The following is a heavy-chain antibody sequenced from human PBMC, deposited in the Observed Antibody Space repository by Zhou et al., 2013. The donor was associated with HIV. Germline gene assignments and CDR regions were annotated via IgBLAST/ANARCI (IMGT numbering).Heavy chain of an antibody. CDR2: IYTSGST. CDR1: GGSISSYY. V-gene: IGHV4-4*07. Sequence: QVQLQESGPGLVKPSETLSLTCTVSGGSISSYYWSWIRQPAGKGLEWIGRIYTSGSTNYNPSLKSRVTMSVDTSKNQFSLKLSSVTAADTAVYYCARGLPHYVFWSWLPMSFDIVGQGTSGHRLF. J-gene: IGHJ3*02. D-gene: IGHD3-3*01. CDR3: ARGLPHYVFWSWLPMSFDI.